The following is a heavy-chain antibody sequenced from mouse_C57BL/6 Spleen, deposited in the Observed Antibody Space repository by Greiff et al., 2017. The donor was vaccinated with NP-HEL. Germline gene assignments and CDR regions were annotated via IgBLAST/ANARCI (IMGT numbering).Heavy chain of an antibody. V-gene: IGHV1-64*01. CDR1: GYTFTSYW. CDR2: IHPNSGST. CDR3: ARPYYYGSSSFDY. J-gene: IGHJ2*01. Sequence: QVQLQQPGAELVKPGASVKLSCKASGYTFTSYWMHWVKQRPGQGLEWIGMIHPNSGSTNYNEKFKSKATLTVDKSSSTAYMQLSSLTSEDSAVYYCARPYYYGSSSFDYWGEGTTRTVSS. D-gene: IGHD1-1*01.